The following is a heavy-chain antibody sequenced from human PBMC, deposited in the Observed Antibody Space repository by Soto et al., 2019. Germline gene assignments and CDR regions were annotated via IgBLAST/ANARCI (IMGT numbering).Heavy chain of an antibody. CDR2: TYYRSKWYN. V-gene: IGHV6-1*01. Sequence: SQTLSLTCAISGDSVSSNSAAWNWIRQSPSRGLEWLGRTYYRSKWYNDYAVSVKSRITINPDTSKNQFSLQLNSGTPEDTAVYYCARVVRSSGWYYYYYGMDVWGQGTTVTVSS. D-gene: IGHD6-19*01. CDR3: ARVVRSSGWYYYYYGMDV. CDR1: GDSVSSNSAA. J-gene: IGHJ6*02.